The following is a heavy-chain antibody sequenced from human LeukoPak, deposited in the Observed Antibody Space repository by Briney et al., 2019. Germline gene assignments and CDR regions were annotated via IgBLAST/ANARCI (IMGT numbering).Heavy chain of an antibody. D-gene: IGHD6-19*01. CDR1: GGSISSGSYY. V-gene: IGHV4-61*02. CDR3: AGAPRLAVAGTHFDY. CDR2: IYTSGST. Sequence: SETLSLTXTVSGGSISSGSYYWSWIWQPAGKGLEWIGRIYTSGSTNYNPSLKSRVTISVDTSKNQFSLKLSSVTAADTAVYYCAGAPRLAVAGTHFDYWGQGTLVTVSS. J-gene: IGHJ4*02.